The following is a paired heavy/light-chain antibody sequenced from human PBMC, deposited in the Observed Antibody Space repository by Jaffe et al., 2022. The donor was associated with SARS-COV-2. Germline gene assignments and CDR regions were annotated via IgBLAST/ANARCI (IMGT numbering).Light chain of an antibody. Sequence: QSVLTQPPSVSGTPGQRVTISCSGSSSNIGSTYAYWYQQLPGTAPKLLIYRNNQRPSGVPDRFSGSKSGTSASLAISGLRSEDEADYYCATWDDSLKGPVFGGGTKLTVL. CDR2: RNN. CDR1: SSNIGSTY. CDR3: ATWDDSLKGPV. V-gene: IGLV1-47*01. J-gene: IGLJ3*02.
Heavy chain of an antibody. CDR3: ARIVSAGIIVPHMDV. J-gene: IGHJ6*03. CDR2: IDWDEDK. V-gene: IGHV2-70*01. Sequence: QVTLRESGPALVKPTQTLTLTCTFSGFSLSTSGMCVSWIRQPPGKALEWLALIDWDEDKYYSTSLKTRLTISKDTSKDQVVLTMANMDPVDTATYYCARIVSAGIIVPHMDVWGEGTTVTVSS. CDR1: GFSLSTSGMC. D-gene: IGHD2-15*01.